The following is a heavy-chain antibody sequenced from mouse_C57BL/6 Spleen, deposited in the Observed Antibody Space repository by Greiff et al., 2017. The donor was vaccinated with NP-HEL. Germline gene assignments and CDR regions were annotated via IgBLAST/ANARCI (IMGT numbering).Heavy chain of an antibody. J-gene: IGHJ4*01. CDR2: IHPNSGST. CDR1: GYTFTSYW. Sequence: VQLQQPGAELVKPGASVKLSCKASGYTFTSYWMHWVKQRPGQGLEWIGMIHPNSGSTNYNEKFKSKATLTVDKSSSTAYMQLSSLTSEDSAVYYCARERSNYFYYAMDYWGQGTSVTVSS. D-gene: IGHD2-5*01. V-gene: IGHV1-64*01. CDR3: ARERSNYFYYAMDY.